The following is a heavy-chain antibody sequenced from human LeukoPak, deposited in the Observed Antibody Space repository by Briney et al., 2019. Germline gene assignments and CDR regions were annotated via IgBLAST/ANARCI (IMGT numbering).Heavy chain of an antibody. CDR1: GFTFSSYS. D-gene: IGHD3-9*01. V-gene: IGHV3-21*01. CDR3: AKDQPLRYFDGGGKLQLLDY. J-gene: IGHJ4*02. Sequence: GGSLRLSCAASGFTFSSYSMNWVRQAPGKGLEWVSSISSSSSYIYYADSVKGRFTISRDNAKNSLYLQMNSLRAEDTAVYYCAKDQPLRYFDGGGKLQLLDYWGQGTLVTVSS. CDR2: ISSSSSYI.